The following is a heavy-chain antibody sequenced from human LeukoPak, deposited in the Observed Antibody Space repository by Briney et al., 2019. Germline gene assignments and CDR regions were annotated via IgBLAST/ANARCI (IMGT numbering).Heavy chain of an antibody. CDR3: ARESIRLGASLYGFDY. D-gene: IGHD3-16*02. V-gene: IGHV3-66*01. Sequence: GGSLRLSCAASGFTVSSNYMSWVRQAPGKGLEWVSVIYSGGSTYYADSVKGRFTISRDNSKNTLYLQMNSLRAEDTAVYYCARESIRLGASLYGFDYWGQGTLVTVSS. CDR2: IYSGGST. CDR1: GFTVSSNY. J-gene: IGHJ4*02.